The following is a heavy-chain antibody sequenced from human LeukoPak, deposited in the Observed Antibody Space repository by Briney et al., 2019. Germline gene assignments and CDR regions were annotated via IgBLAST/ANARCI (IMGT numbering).Heavy chain of an antibody. CDR1: GYTFTSNY. V-gene: IGHV1-46*01. Sequence: ASVKVSCKASGYTFTSNYIHWVQQAPGQGLEWMGMIYPRDGSTSYAQKFQGRVTVTRDTSTSTVHMELSGLRSEDTAVYYCARDQEGLDYWGQGTLVTVSS. CDR2: IYPRDGST. CDR3: ARDQEGLDY. J-gene: IGHJ4*02.